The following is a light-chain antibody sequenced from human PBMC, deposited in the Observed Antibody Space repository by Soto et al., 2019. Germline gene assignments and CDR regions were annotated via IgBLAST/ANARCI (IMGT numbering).Light chain of an antibody. V-gene: IGKV3-15*01. CDR2: GAS. CDR1: QSVSSN. Sequence: EIVLTQSPATVSVSPGERATLSCRASQSVSSNLAWYQQKPGQPPRLLIYGASTRATGIPARFSGSGSGTEFTLTISSLQSEDFAVYYCQQYNNWPRTFGQGTKVDIK. CDR3: QQYNNWPRT. J-gene: IGKJ1*01.